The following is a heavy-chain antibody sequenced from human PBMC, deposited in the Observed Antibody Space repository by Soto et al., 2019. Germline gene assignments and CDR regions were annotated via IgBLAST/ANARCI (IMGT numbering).Heavy chain of an antibody. V-gene: IGHV1-18*01. CDR2: ISPFNGNT. D-gene: IGHD6-13*01. Sequence: ASVKVSCKASGGTFSSYTISWVRQAPGQGLEWMGGISPFNGNTNYAQKLQGRVTMTTDTSTSTAYMELRSLRSDDTAVYYCARVDSSSWYDGYYYYGMDVWRQGTTVTVSS. CDR3: ARVDSSSWYDGYYYYGMDV. J-gene: IGHJ6*02. CDR1: GGTFSSYT.